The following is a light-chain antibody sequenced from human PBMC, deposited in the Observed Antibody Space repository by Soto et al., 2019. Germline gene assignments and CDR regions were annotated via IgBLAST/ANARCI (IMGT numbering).Light chain of an antibody. Sequence: EIVLTQSPGTLSLSLGERATLSCRASQTVSSTYLAWYQQKPGQAPRLLIYAASSRATGIPDRFSGSGSGTDFTLTISRLEPEDFAVYYCQQYGSSLYTFGQGTKLEIK. CDR3: QQYGSSLYT. CDR1: QTVSSTY. CDR2: AAS. J-gene: IGKJ2*01. V-gene: IGKV3-20*01.